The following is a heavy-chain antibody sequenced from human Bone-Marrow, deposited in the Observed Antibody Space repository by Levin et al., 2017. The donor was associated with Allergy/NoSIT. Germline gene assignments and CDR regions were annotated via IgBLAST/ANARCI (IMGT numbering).Heavy chain of an antibody. V-gene: IGHV1-2*02. D-gene: IGHD3-16*01. CDR1: GYLFTGHF. J-gene: IGHJ4*02. Sequence: GESLKISCKASGYLFTGHFMHWVRQAPGQGLEWMGWINPKTGGTHFAPKFLGRVTLTRDTSLTTVYMELTKLISNDTALYFCAREGHLGLADNLNFWGQGTLVTVSS. CDR2: INPKTGGT. CDR3: AREGHLGLADNLNF.